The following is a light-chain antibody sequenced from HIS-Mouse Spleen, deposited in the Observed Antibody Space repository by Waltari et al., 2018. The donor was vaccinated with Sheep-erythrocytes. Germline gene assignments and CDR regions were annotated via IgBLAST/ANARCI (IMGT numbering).Light chain of an antibody. CDR2: DAS. CDR1: QDISNY. V-gene: IGKV1-33*01. J-gene: IGKJ4*01. Sequence: DIQMTQSPSSLSASVGDRVTITCQASQDISNYSNWYQQKPGKAPKLLIYDASKLETGVPSRFSGSGSGTDFTFTISSLQPEDIATYYCQQYDNLLTFGGGTKVEIK. CDR3: QQYDNLLT.